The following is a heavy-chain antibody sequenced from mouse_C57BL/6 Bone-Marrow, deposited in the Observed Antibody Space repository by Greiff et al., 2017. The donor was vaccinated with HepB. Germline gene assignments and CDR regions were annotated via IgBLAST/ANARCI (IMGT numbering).Heavy chain of an antibody. CDR2: ISYSGST. Sequence: EVQLQQSGPGLAKPSQTLSLTCSVTGYSITSDYWNWIRKFPGNKLEYMGYISYSGSTYYNLSLISRISITRDTSKSQYYLQWNSVTTEDTATYYCARSPDYYGGRSFADWGQGTLVTVSA. D-gene: IGHD1-1*01. CDR3: ARSPDYYGGRSFAD. CDR1: GYSITSDY. J-gene: IGHJ3*01. V-gene: IGHV3-8*01.